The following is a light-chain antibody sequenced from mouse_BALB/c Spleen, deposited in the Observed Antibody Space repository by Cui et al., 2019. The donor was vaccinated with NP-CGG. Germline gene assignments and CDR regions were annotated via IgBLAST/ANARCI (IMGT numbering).Light chain of an antibody. CDR3: ALWYSNHWV. CDR1: TGAVTTSNY. Sequence: QLVVTQESALPTSPGETVTLTCRSSTGAVTTSNYANWVQEKPDHLFTGLIGGTNNRVPGVPARFSGSLIGDKAALTITGAQTEDEAIYFCALWYSNHWVFGGGTKLTVL. V-gene: IGLV1*01. CDR2: GTN. J-gene: IGLJ1*01.